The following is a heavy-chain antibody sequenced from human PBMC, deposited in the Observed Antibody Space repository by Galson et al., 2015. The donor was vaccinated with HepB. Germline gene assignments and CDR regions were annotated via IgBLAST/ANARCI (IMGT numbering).Heavy chain of an antibody. CDR3: ARAPYSGSPRFDY. J-gene: IGHJ4*02. CDR2: IYYSGST. V-gene: IGHV4-59*01. D-gene: IGHD1-26*01. CDR1: GGSISSYY. Sequence: ETLSLTCTVSGGSISSYYWSWIRQPPGKGLEWIGYIYYSGSTNYNPSLKSRVTISVDTSKNQFSLKLSSVTAADTAVYYCARAPYSGSPRFDYWGQGTLVTVSS.